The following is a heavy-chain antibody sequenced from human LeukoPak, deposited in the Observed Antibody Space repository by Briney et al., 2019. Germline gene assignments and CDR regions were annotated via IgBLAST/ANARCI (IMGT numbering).Heavy chain of an antibody. CDR2: FYYSGST. J-gene: IGHJ4*02. D-gene: IGHD3-10*01. CDR1: GGSISSSSYY. Sequence: SATLSLTCTVSGGSISSSSYYWGWIRQPPGKGLEWIGTFYYSGSTNYNPSLKSRVTISVDTSKNQFSLKLSSVTAADTAVYYCATWDYYGSGSYYNVDYWGQGTLVTVSS. CDR3: ATWDYYGSGSYYNVDY. V-gene: IGHV4-39*07.